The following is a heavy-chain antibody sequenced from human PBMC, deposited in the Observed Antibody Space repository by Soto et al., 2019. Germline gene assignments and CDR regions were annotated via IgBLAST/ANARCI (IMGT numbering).Heavy chain of an antibody. D-gene: IGHD1-26*01. CDR1: DGSISNYY. CDR2: IYYSGIT. V-gene: IGHV4-59*01. J-gene: IGHJ4*02. CDR3: ASFHTGSSYFDY. Sequence: ASETLSLTCTVSDGSISNYYWSWIRQPPGKGLEWIGYIYYSGITNYNPSLKSRVTISLDTSKSQFSLKLSSVTAADTAVYYCASFHTGSSYFDYWGQGTLVTVSS.